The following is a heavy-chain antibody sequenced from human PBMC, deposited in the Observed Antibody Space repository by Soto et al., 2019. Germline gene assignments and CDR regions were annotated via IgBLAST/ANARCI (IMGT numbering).Heavy chain of an antibody. V-gene: IGHV4-39*01. J-gene: IGHJ4*02. CDR1: GGSISSYY. Sequence: SETLSLTCTVSGGSISSYYWVSIRQPPGKGLEWIGSIYYSGSTYYNPSLKSRVTISVGTSKNQFSLKLSSVTAADTAVYYCARHRNALVPAAVDYWGQGTLVTVSS. D-gene: IGHD2-2*01. CDR2: IYYSGST. CDR3: ARHRNALVPAAVDY.